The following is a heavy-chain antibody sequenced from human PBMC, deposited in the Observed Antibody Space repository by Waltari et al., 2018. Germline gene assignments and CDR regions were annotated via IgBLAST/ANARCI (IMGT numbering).Heavy chain of an antibody. J-gene: IGHJ6*02. CDR1: GGSISSGSYY. CDR2: IYTSGST. V-gene: IGHV4-61*09. Sequence: QVQLQESGPGLVKPSQTLSLTCTVSGGSISSGSYYWSWLRQPAGKGLEWIGYIYTSGSTNYNPSLKSRVTISVDTSKNQFSLKLSSVTAADTAVYYCYTGAAAGRDYYYGMDVWGQGTTVTVSS. CDR3: YTGAAAGRDYYYGMDV. D-gene: IGHD6-13*01.